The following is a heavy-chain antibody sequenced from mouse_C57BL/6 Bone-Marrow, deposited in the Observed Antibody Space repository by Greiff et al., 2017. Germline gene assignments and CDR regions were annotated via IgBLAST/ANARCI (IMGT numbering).Heavy chain of an antibody. D-gene: IGHD1-1*01. CDR3: ARGEITTVGDY. J-gene: IGHJ4*01. V-gene: IGHV1-69*01. CDR1: GYTFTSYW. Sequence: VQLQQPGAELVMPGASVKLSCKASGYTFTSYWMHWVKQRPGQGLEWIGEIDPSDSYTNYNQKFKGKSTLTVDKSSSTAYMQLSSLTSEDSAVYYCARGEITTVGDYWGQGTSVTVSS. CDR2: IDPSDSYT.